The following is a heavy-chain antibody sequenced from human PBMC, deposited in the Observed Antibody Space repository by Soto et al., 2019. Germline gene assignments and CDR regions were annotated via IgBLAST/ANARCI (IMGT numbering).Heavy chain of an antibody. Sequence: QVQLVQSGAEVKKPGASVKVSCKASGYTFTNYGISWVRQAPGQGLEWMGWISAYNGNTNYTQKLQGRVTMTTDTSTSTAYMELRSLRSDDTAVYYCARDRGPNYYDRSGYLIMIGAIDYWGQGTLVSVSS. CDR1: GYTFTNYG. V-gene: IGHV1-18*01. CDR3: ARDRGPNYYDRSGYLIMIGAIDY. D-gene: IGHD3-22*01. CDR2: ISAYNGNT. J-gene: IGHJ4*02.